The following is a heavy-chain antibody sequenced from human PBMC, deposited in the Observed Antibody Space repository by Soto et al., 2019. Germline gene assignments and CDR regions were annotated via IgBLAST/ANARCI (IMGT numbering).Heavy chain of an antibody. CDR2: MYYGGRT. Sequence: SETLSLTCTVSGGSIISYYWSWILQPPGKGLEWIGYMYYGGRTNYNPSLKSRVTISVDTSKMQVSLKLSSVTAADTAVYFCARGTPSPLIVRSSRGPWFDPWGQVTLVTVYS. D-gene: IGHD2-15*01. CDR3: ARGTPSPLIVRSSRGPWFDP. J-gene: IGHJ5*02. V-gene: IGHV4-59*08. CDR1: GGSIISYY.